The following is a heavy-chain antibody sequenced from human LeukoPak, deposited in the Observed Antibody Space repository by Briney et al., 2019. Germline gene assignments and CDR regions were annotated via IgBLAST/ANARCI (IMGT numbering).Heavy chain of an antibody. CDR1: GFTFSSYS. CDR2: ISSSSSYI. J-gene: IGHJ4*02. Sequence: GGSLRLSCAASGFTFSSYSMSWVRQAPGKGLEWVSSISSSSSYIYYADSVKGRFTISRDNAKNSLYLQMNSLRAEDTAVYYCARPSGGYSGYGDWGQGTLVTVSS. CDR3: ARPSGGYSGYGD. V-gene: IGHV3-21*01. D-gene: IGHD5-12*01.